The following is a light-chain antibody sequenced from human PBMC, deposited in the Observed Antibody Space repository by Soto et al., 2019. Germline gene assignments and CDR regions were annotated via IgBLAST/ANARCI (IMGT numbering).Light chain of an antibody. Sequence: DLPMTQSPSSLSASVGDRVTITCRASQSISSYLNWYQQKPGKAPKLLIYAASSLQSGVPSRFTGSGSGTDFTLTISSLQPEDFATYYCQESTNTPYTFGQGTRLEIK. CDR3: QESTNTPYT. V-gene: IGKV1-39*01. CDR1: QSISSY. J-gene: IGKJ2*01. CDR2: AAS.